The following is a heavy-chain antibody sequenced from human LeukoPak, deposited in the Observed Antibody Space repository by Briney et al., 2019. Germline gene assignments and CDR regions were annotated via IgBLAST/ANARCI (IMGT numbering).Heavy chain of an antibody. CDR1: GGTFSSYA. CDR2: IIPIFGTA. J-gene: IGHJ4*02. V-gene: IGHV1-69*05. CDR3: ARNSNGGNQYYFDY. Sequence: ASVKVSCKASGGTFSSYAISWVRQAPGHGLEWMGGIIPIFGTANYAQKFQGRVTITTDESTSTAYMELSSLRCEDTAVYYCARNSNGGNQYYFDYWGQGTLVTVSS. D-gene: IGHD4-23*01.